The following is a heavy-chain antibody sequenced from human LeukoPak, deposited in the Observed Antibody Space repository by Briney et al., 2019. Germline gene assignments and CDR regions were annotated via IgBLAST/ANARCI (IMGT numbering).Heavy chain of an antibody. V-gene: IGHV1-46*01. Sequence: ASVKVSCKASGYTFTSYYTHWVRQAPGQGLEWMGIINPSGGSTSYAQKFQGRVTMTRDTSTSTVYMELSSLRSEDTAVYYCARDDSSGYYSLYFDLWGRGTLVTVSS. CDR2: INPSGGST. D-gene: IGHD3-22*01. CDR3: ARDDSSGYYSLYFDL. CDR1: GYTFTSYY. J-gene: IGHJ2*01.